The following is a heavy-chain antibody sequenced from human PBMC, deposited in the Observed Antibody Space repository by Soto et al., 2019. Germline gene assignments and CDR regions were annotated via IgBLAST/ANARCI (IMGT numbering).Heavy chain of an antibody. CDR1: GFTFSSYA. J-gene: IGHJ4*02. D-gene: IGHD3-3*01. Sequence: SLRLSCAASGFTFSSYAMSWVRQAPGKGLEWVSAISGSGGSTYYADSVKGRFTISRDNSKNTLYLQMNSLRAEDTAVYYCAKGGYYDFWSGYYGYWGQGTLVTVSS. V-gene: IGHV3-23*01. CDR2: ISGSGGST. CDR3: AKGGYYDFWSGYYGY.